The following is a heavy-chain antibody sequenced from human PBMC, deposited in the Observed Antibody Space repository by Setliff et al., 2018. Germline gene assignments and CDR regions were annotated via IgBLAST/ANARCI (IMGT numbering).Heavy chain of an antibody. V-gene: IGHV4-38-2*02. J-gene: IGHJ4*02. CDR3: ASSPGYSSGWYEG. CDR2: IYHSGST. D-gene: IGHD6-19*01. Sequence: PSETLSLTCTVSGHSISSGYYWGWIRQPPGKGLEWIGSIYHSGSTYYNPSLKSRVTISVDTSKNQFSLKLSSVTAADTAVYYCASSPGYSSGWYEGWGQGTLVTVSS. CDR1: GHSISSGYY.